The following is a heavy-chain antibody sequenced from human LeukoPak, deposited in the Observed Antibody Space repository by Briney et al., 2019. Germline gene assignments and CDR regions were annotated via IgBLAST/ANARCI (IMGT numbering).Heavy chain of an antibody. Sequence: SETLSLTCTVSGGSISSSSYYWGWIRQPPGKGLEWIGTIYYSGRTYYNPSLKSRVTIPVDTSKNQFSLKLSSVTATDTAVYYCARQGLGIWNWFDPWGQGTLVTVSS. CDR1: GGSISSSSYY. D-gene: IGHD7-27*01. CDR3: ARQGLGIWNWFDP. V-gene: IGHV4-39*01. CDR2: IYYSGRT. J-gene: IGHJ5*02.